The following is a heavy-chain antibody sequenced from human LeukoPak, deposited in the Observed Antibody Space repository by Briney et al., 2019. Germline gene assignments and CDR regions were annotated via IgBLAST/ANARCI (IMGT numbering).Heavy chain of an antibody. J-gene: IGHJ2*01. V-gene: IGHV3-23*01. CDR1: GFTFSSYG. CDR2: ISGSGGST. D-gene: IGHD5-18*01. Sequence: GGSLRLSCAASGFTFSSYGMTWVRQAPGKGLEWVSTISGSGGSTYYADSVKGRFTISRDNSKNTLYLQMDSLRTEDTAVYYCAKEGEGYSYAYTGHFDLWGRGTLVTVSS. CDR3: AKEGEGYSYAYTGHFDL.